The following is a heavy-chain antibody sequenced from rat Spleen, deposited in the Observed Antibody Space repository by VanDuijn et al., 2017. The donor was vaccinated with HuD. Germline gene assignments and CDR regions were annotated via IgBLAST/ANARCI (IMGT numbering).Heavy chain of an antibody. CDR3: ARQMSGYGVMDA. CDR2: ISYEGSST. CDR1: GFTFSDYY. Sequence: EVQLVESGGDLVQPGRSLTLSCAASGFTFSDYYMAWVRQAPTRGLEWVASISYEGSSTYYGDTVKGRFTISRDNAKSTLYLQMNSLRSEDTATYYGARQMSGYGVMDAWGQGASVTVSS. D-gene: IGHD4-3*01. J-gene: IGHJ4*01. V-gene: IGHV5-22*01.